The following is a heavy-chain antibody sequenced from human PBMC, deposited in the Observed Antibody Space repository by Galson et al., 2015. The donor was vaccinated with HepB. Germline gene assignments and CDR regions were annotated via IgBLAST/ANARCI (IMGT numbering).Heavy chain of an antibody. CDR2: IVPIVGVP. J-gene: IGHJ4*02. Sequence: SVKVSCKASGGTFNNYVFSWVRQAPGQGLEWVGRIVPIVGVPNYAQNFRGRVTTSADKSTSTVYMELRGLKFEDTGMYYCARNLDYWGQGTEIAVSS. CDR1: GGTFNNYV. CDR3: ARNLDY. V-gene: IGHV1-69*04.